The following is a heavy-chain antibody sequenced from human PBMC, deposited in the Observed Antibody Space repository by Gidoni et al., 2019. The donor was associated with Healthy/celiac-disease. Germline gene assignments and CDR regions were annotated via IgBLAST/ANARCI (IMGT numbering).Heavy chain of an antibody. CDR1: GFPFSSYE. CDR3: ARDTVLYDSSGYYDDY. D-gene: IGHD3-22*01. J-gene: IGHJ4*02. V-gene: IGHV3-48*03. Sequence: EVQLVESGGGLVQPGGSLRLSCAASGFPFSSYEMNWVRQAPGKGLGWVSYISSSGSTIYYADSVKGRFTISRDNAKNSLYLQMNSLRAEDTAVYYCARDTVLYDSSGYYDDYWGQGTLVTVSS. CDR2: ISSSGSTI.